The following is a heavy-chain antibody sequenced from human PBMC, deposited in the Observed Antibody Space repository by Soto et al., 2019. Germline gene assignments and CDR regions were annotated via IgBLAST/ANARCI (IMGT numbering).Heavy chain of an antibody. CDR1: GGSLSSDCSS. V-gene: IGHV4-30-2*01. D-gene: IGHD3-22*01. CDR2: IYVSGSS. J-gene: IGHJ2*01. Sequence: SETLCITCDVAGGSLSSDCSSVSWIRQPPGKGLEWIGYIYVSGSSYYNPSLKSRVTISVDTSKNQFSLKLSSVTAADTAVYYCARATQYYFDTSGYPTGPHVPFD. CDR3: ARATQYYFDTSGYPTGPHVPFD.